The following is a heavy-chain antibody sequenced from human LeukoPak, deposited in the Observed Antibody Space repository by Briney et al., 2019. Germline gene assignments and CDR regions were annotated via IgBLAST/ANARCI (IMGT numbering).Heavy chain of an antibody. CDR2: INHSGST. J-gene: IGHJ4*02. V-gene: IGHV4-34*01. D-gene: IGHD5-12*01. CDR3: ARANSGYPRTIDC. Sequence: SETLSLTCAVYGGSFSGYYWSWIRQPPGKGLEWIGEINHSGSTNYNPSLKSRVTISVDTSKNQFSLKLSSVTAADTAVYYCARANSGYPRTIDCWGQGTLVTVSS. CDR1: GGSFSGYY.